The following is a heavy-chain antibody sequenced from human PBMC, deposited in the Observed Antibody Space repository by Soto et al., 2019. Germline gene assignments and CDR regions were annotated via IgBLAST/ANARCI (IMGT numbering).Heavy chain of an antibody. CDR3: ARDSCGGDCQAYSYGMDV. D-gene: IGHD2-21*02. CDR2: IYSGGST. Sequence: EVQLVETGGGLIQPGGSLRLSCAASGFTVSSNYMSWVRQAPGKGLEWVSVIYSGGSTYYADSVKGRFTISRDNSKNTLYLQMNSLRAEDTAVYYCARDSCGGDCQAYSYGMDVWGQGTTVTVSS. J-gene: IGHJ6*02. CDR1: GFTVSSNY. V-gene: IGHV3-53*02.